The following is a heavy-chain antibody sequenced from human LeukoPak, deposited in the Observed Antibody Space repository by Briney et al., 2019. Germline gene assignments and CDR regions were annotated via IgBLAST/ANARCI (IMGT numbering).Heavy chain of an antibody. Sequence: PSQTLSLTCAVSGGSISSGGYSWSWIRQPPGKGLEWIGYIYHSGSTYYNPSLKSRVTISVDRSKNQFSLKLSSVTAADTAVYYCARGPLSSAAGKYWGQGTLVTVSS. J-gene: IGHJ4*02. CDR2: IYHSGST. V-gene: IGHV4-30-2*01. CDR3: ARGPLSSAAGKY. D-gene: IGHD6-13*01. CDR1: GGSISSGGYS.